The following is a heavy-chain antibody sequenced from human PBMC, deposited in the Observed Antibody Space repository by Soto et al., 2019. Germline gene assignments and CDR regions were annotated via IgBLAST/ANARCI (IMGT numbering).Heavy chain of an antibody. Sequence: EVQLLESGGGLVQPGGSLRLSCAASGFTFSSYAMSWVRQAPGKGLEWVSAISGSGGSTYYADSVKGRFTISRDNSKNTLYLQMNRLRAEDTAVYYCAKDPALIQLWFGLSVWGQGTLVTVSS. CDR2: ISGSGGST. CDR3: AKDPALIQLWFGLSV. CDR1: GFTFSSYA. V-gene: IGHV3-23*01. D-gene: IGHD5-18*01. J-gene: IGHJ4*02.